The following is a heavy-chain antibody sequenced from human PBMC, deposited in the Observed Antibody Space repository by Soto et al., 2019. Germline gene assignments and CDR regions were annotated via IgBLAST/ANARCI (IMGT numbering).Heavy chain of an antibody. J-gene: IGHJ5*02. D-gene: IGHD2-2*01. CDR3: ARVGYCSSTSCFNWFDP. CDR1: GFTFSSYS. CDR2: ISSSSSYI. V-gene: IGHV3-21*01. Sequence: GESLKISCAASGFTFSSYSMNWVRQAPGKGLEWVSSISSSSSYIYYADSVKGRFTISRDNAKNSLYLQMNSLRAEDTAVYYCARVGYCSSTSCFNWFDPWGQGTLVTVSS.